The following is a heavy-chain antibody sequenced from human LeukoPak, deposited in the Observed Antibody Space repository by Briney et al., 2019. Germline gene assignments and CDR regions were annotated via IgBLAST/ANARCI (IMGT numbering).Heavy chain of an antibody. V-gene: IGHV3-30*02. D-gene: IGHD3-22*01. J-gene: IGHJ4*02. Sequence: GGSLRLSCAASGFTFSSYAMHWVRQAPGKGLEWVTFIRYDGSNKYYADSVKGRFTISRDNAKNSLYLQMNSLRAEDTAVYYCARGSAYYYESSGFYYFQYWGQGTLVTVSS. CDR1: GFTFSSYA. CDR3: ARGSAYYYESSGFYYFQY. CDR2: IRYDGSNK.